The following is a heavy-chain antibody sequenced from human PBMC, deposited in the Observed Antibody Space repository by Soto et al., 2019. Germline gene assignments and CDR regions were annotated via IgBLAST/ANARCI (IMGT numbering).Heavy chain of an antibody. CDR3: AKKFHYGSGTYLYYFDY. Sequence: GGSLRLSCAASGFTFSDYYMTWIRQAPGKGLEWVSAISAGGSKTNYADSVKGRVTISRDNSKNTLYLQMNSLRAEDTAVYYCAKKFHYGSGTYLYYFDYWGQGTLVTVSS. D-gene: IGHD3-10*01. J-gene: IGHJ4*02. CDR2: ISAGGSKT. V-gene: IGHV3-23*01. CDR1: GFTFSDYY.